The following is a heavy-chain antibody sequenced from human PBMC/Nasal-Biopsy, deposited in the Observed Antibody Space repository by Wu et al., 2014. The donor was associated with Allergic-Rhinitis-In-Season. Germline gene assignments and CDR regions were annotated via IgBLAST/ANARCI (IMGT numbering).Heavy chain of an antibody. V-gene: IGHV3-33*01. D-gene: IGHD3-22*01. Sequence: VAVIWYDGSNKYYADSVKGRFTISRDNSKNTLYLQMNSLRAEDTAVYYCARATLGYYDSSGYYYFDIWGQGTMVTVS. CDR2: IWYDGSNK. J-gene: IGHJ3*02. CDR3: ARATLGYYDSSGYYYFDI.